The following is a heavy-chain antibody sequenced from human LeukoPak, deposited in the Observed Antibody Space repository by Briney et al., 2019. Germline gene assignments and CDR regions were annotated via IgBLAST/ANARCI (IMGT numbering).Heavy chain of an antibody. V-gene: IGHV2-70*11. CDR2: IDWDDDK. CDR1: GFSLSTSGMC. Sequence: GSGPALVKPTQTLTLTCTFSGFSLSTSGMCVSWIRQPPGKALEWLARIDWDDDKYYSTSLKTRLTISKDTSKNQVVLTMTNTDPVDTATYYCARMRVYDGSGSYFDYWGQGTLVTVSS. D-gene: IGHD3-10*01. CDR3: ARMRVYDGSGSYFDY. J-gene: IGHJ4*02.